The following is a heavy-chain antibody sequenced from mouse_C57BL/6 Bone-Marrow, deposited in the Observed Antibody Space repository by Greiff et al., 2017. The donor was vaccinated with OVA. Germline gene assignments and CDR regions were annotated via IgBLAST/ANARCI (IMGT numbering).Heavy chain of an antibody. CDR3: ARVDSYLPIYFYY. CDR1: GYAFTSYW. CDR2: IDPSDSET. Sequence: VQLQQSGAELVRPGSSVKLSCKASGYAFTSYWMHWVKQRPIQGLEWIGNIDPSDSETHYNQKFKDKATLTVDKYSSTAYMQLSSLTSEDSAVYYCARVDSYLPIYFYYWGQGTTLTVSS. D-gene: IGHD2-12*01. J-gene: IGHJ2*01. V-gene: IGHV1-52*01.